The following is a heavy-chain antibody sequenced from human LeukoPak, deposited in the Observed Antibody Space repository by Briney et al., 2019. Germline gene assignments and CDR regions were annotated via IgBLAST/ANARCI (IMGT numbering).Heavy chain of an antibody. V-gene: IGHV3-23*01. CDR2: SGSGGST. D-gene: IGHD6-19*01. Sequence: SGSGGSTYYADSVKGRFTISRDNSKNTLYLQMNSLRAEDRAVYYCARDIAVAGTSNDYWGQGTLVTVSS. J-gene: IGHJ4*02. CDR3: ARDIAVAGTSNDY.